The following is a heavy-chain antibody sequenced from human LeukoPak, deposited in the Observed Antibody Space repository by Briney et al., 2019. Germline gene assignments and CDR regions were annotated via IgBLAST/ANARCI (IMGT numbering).Heavy chain of an antibody. D-gene: IGHD6-13*01. CDR2: INHSGST. CDR1: GGSFSGYY. Sequence: SETLSLTCAVYGGSFSGYYWSWIRQPPGKGLEWIGEINHSGSTNYNPSLKSRVIISVDTSKNQFSLKLSPVTAADTAVYYCARGSRSSSPFDYWGQGTLVTVSS. J-gene: IGHJ4*02. CDR3: ARGSRSSSPFDY. V-gene: IGHV4-34*01.